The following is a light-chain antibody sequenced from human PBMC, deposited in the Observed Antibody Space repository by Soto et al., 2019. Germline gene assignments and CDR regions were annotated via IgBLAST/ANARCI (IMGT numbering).Light chain of an antibody. V-gene: IGKV1-9*01. J-gene: IGKJ4*01. CDR2: AAA. CDR1: QGISNF. Sequence: DIQLTQSPAFLSASVGDRVTITCRASQGISNFLAWYQQKSGKVPKLLIYAAATLQSGVPSRFSGSGSGTEFTLTISSLQPEDCATYYCQQVRNYPLTIGGGTKVEIK. CDR3: QQVRNYPLT.